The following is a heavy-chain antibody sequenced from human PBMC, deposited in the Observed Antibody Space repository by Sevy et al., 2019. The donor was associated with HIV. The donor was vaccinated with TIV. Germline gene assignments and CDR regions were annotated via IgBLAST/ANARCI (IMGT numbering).Heavy chain of an antibody. D-gene: IGHD3-22*01. Sequence: GGSLRLSCVASGFTFSSYAMSWVRQAPGKGLEWVSAISGSGGSTYYADSVKGRFTISRDNSKNTLYLQMNSLRAEDTAVYYCAKDLPITYYYDSSGYGFDYWGQGTLVTVSS. CDR3: AKDLPITYYYDSSGYGFDY. V-gene: IGHV3-23*01. CDR1: GFTFSSYA. J-gene: IGHJ4*02. CDR2: ISGSGGST.